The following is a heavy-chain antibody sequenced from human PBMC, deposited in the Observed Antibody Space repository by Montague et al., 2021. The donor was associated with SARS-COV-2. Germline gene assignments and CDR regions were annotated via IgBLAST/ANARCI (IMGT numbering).Heavy chain of an antibody. CDR1: GFPLSTSGMC. J-gene: IGHJ4*02. CDR3: ARIRDYDILTGSYSGFDY. V-gene: IGHV2-70*01. CDR2: IGWDDDK. Sequence: PALVKPTQTLTLTCTFSGFPLSTSGMCVSWIRQPPGKALEWLALIGWDDDKYYSTSLKTRLTISKDTSKNQVVLTMTNMDPVDTATYYCARIRDYDILTGSYSGFDYWGQGTLVTVSS. D-gene: IGHD3-9*01.